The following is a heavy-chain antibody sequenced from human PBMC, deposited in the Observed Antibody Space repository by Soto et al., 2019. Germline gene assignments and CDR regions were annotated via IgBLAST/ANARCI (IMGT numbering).Heavy chain of an antibody. D-gene: IGHD1-7*01. CDR3: GRESGETWDYEAS. CDR2: LNTYGNT. V-gene: IGHV4-4*07. CDR1: GGSISSYR. Sequence: SETLSLTCTVSGGSISSYRWSWIRQPAGKGLEWIGRLNTYGNTHYNPSLKSRVTVSVDTSRNQFFLTLRSVTAADSAVYHCGRESGETWDYEASWGQGTPVTVS. J-gene: IGHJ5*02.